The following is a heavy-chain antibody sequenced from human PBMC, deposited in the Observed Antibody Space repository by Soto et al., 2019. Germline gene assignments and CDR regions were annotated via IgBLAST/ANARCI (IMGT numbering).Heavy chain of an antibody. Sequence: ASVKVSCKASGYTFTRYTMNWVRQAPGQRLEWMGWINPDNGNTKSSQKFQDRVIITRDTSASTAYLELTSLKPDDTAVYYCAREVVEGSSLWFDPWGQGTLVTVSS. CDR1: GYTFTRYT. CDR3: AREVVEGSSLWFDP. CDR2: INPDNGNT. J-gene: IGHJ5*02. V-gene: IGHV1-3*01. D-gene: IGHD2-15*01.